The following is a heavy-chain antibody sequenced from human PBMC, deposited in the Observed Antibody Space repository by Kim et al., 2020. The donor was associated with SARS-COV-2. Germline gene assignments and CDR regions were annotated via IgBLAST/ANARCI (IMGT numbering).Heavy chain of an antibody. CDR3: ARRDALGYCSGGSCYSDYYYGMDV. Sequence: GESLKISCKGSGYSFTSYWISWVRQMPGKGLEWMGRIDPSDSYTNYSPSFQGHVTISADKSISTAYLQWSSLKASDTAMYYCARRDALGYCSGGSCYSDYYYGMDVWGQGTTVTVSS. D-gene: IGHD2-15*01. CDR2: IDPSDSYT. J-gene: IGHJ6*02. CDR1: GYSFTSYW. V-gene: IGHV5-10-1*01.